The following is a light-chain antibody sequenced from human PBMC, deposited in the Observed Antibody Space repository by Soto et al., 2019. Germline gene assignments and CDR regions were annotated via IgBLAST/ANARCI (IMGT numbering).Light chain of an antibody. Sequence: DIQMTQYPSTLSASVGDRAIITCRARQSVNSWLAWSQQKPGKAPKLLIYDTSTLESGVPSRFSGSGSGTEFHLTISCQEPDDFATSCCQQYNGYSPWTCGRGTKVEIK. V-gene: IGKV1-5*01. CDR2: DTS. CDR3: QQYNGYSPWT. CDR1: QSVNSW. J-gene: IGKJ1*01.